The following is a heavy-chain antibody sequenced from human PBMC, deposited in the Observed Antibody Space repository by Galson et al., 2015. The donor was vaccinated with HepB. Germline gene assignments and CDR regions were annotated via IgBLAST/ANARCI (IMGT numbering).Heavy chain of an antibody. CDR3: ARERGSIFSQLYYFDY. Sequence: SIRLSCAAYRFTFNSYSLKWVRHAPGTALDWLSYISSSSSTTIYYAESVKGRFTISRDNAKSSLYLQMNSLRAEDTAVYYCARERGSIFSQLYYFDYWGQGALVTVSS. CDR1: RFTFNSYS. V-gene: IGHV3-48*04. CDR2: ISSSSSTTI. J-gene: IGHJ4*02. D-gene: IGHD3-16*01.